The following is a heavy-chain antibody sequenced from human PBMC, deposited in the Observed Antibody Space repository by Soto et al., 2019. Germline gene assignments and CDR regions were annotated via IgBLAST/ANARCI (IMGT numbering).Heavy chain of an antibody. Sequence: QVQLVESGGGVVQPGRSLRVSCAASGFTFSDHGMHWVRQGPGKGLVWVAVIWYDGSKEYYADSVKGRFTISRDNSKNILYMQMNSLRVEDTGVDYCAYEAINGTTWGQGTLVTVSS. J-gene: IGHJ4*02. CDR3: AYEAINGTT. CDR1: GFTFSDHG. V-gene: IGHV3-33*06. D-gene: IGHD1-20*01. CDR2: IWYDGSKE.